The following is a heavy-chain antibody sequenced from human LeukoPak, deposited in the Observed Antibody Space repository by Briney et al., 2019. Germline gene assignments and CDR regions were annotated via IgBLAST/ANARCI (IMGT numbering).Heavy chain of an antibody. D-gene: IGHD2-2*01. V-gene: IGHV4-30-4*08. CDR1: GGSISSGGYY. J-gene: IGHJ4*02. CDR3: ASLSYGGYADFDY. Sequence: PSETLSLTCTVSGGSISSGGYYWSWIRQHPGKGLEWIGYIYYSGSTYYNPSLKSRVTISVDTSKDQFSLKLSSVTAADTAVYYCASLSYGGYADFDYWGRGTLVTVSS. CDR2: IYYSGST.